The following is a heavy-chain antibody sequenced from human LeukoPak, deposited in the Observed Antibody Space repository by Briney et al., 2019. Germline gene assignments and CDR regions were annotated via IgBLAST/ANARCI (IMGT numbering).Heavy chain of an antibody. V-gene: IGHV3-30-3*01. D-gene: IGHD3-22*01. CDR3: ARASSGYYTAFDY. J-gene: IGHJ4*02. CDR2: ISYDGSNK. Sequence: PGRSLRLSCAASGFTFSSYAMHWVRQAPGKGLEWVAVISYDGSNKYYADSVKGRFTISRDNSKNTLYLQMNSLRAEDTAVYYCARASSGYYTAFDYWGQGTLVTVSS. CDR1: GFTFSSYA.